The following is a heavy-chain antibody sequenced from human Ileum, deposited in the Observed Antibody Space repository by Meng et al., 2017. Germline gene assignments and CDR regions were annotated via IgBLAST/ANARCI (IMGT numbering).Heavy chain of an antibody. D-gene: IGHD4-23*01. CDR3: ARHGGYYQGF. Sequence: QVQLQESGPGLVKPSGTLSLTVACSGGSISSSNWWSWVRQPPGKGLEWIGEIYHSGSTFYNPSLKSRVTMSVDKSKSQFSLMLTSVTAADTAVYYCARHGGYYQGFWGQGTLVTVSS. J-gene: IGHJ4*02. V-gene: IGHV4-4*02. CDR1: GGSISSSNW. CDR2: IYHSGST.